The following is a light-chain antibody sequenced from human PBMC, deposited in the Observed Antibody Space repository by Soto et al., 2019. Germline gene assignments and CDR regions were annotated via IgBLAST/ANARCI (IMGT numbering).Light chain of an antibody. Sequence: VLTQSPGTLSFSPGDRATLSCRASQSVSENYLAWYQQKPGRTPRILIYGASNRATGVPDRFSGSGSGTQFTLTISRMEPEDFAVYYCQQYANSITFGGGT. CDR1: QSVSENY. CDR2: GAS. J-gene: IGKJ4*01. V-gene: IGKV3-20*01. CDR3: QQYANSIT.